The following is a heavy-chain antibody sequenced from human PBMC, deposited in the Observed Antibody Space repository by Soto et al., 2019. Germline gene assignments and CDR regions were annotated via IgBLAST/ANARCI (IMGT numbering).Heavy chain of an antibody. CDR1: GFTFNVYG. CDR3: ARVRDPHLDHYGLDV. V-gene: IGHV1-69*06. CDR2: LIPIYDEP. J-gene: IGHJ6*02. Sequence: QVQLVQAGAEVTNPGSSVRVSCKTSGFTFNVYGIHWVRQAPGQGLEWMGGLIPIYDEPNYAQKFQGRVTITADKSTATVYLDLNSLRSEDTAVYFCARVRDPHLDHYGLDVWGQGTTVTVSS.